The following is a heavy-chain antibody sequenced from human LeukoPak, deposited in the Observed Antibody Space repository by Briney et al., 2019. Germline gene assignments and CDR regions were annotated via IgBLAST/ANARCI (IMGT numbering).Heavy chain of an antibody. CDR1: GFTFSSYA. Sequence: GGSLRLSCAASGFTFSSYAMSWVRQAPGKGLEWVPAISGSGGSTYYADSVKDRFTISRDNSKNTLYLQMNSLRAEDTAVYYCANPPDYGSYGGNSGLVVYWGQGTLVTVSS. V-gene: IGHV3-23*01. CDR3: ANPPDYGSYGGNSGLVVY. J-gene: IGHJ4*02. D-gene: IGHD4-23*01. CDR2: ISGSGGST.